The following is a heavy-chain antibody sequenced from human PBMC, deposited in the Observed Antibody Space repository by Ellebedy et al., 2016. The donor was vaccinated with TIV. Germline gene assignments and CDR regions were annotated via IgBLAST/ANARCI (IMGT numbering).Heavy chain of an antibody. CDR3: AREATMDY. V-gene: IGHV1-46*01. CDR1: GYSFTTYN. J-gene: IGHJ4*02. D-gene: IGHD5-12*01. Sequence: AASMKVSCKASGYSFTTYNMNWVRQAPGQGLEWMGRINPSGGSTRYAQKFQGRVTMTSDTSTSTVYMELSSLRSEDTAVYYCAREATMDYWGQGTLVTVSS. CDR2: INPSGGST.